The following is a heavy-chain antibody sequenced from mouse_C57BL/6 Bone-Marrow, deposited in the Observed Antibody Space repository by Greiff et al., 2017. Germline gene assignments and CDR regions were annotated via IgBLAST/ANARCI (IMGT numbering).Heavy chain of an antibody. D-gene: IGHD1-1*01. CDR2: IYPRSGNT. V-gene: IGHV1-81*01. J-gene: IGHJ3*01. CDR3: ARSSSVERFAY. CDR1: GYTFTSSG. Sequence: QVQLQQSGAELARPGASVKLSCKASGYTFTSSGISWVKQRTGQGLEWIGEIYPRSGNTYYNEKFKGKATLTADKSSSTAYMELRSLTSEDSAVYFCARSSSVERFAYWGQGTLVTVSA.